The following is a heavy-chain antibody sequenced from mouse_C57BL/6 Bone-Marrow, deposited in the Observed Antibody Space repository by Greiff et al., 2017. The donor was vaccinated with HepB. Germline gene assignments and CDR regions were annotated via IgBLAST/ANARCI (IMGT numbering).Heavy chain of an antibody. CDR3: ARTLGYFDY. CDR1: GYTFTDYY. CDR2: INPNNGGT. J-gene: IGHJ2*01. D-gene: IGHD4-1*01. V-gene: IGHV1-26*01. Sequence: VQLQQSGPELVKPGASVKISCKASGYTFTDYYMNWVKQSHGKSLEWIGDINPNNGGTSYNQKFKGKATLTVDKSSSTAYIELRSLTSEDSAVYYCARTLGYFDYWGQGTTLTVSS.